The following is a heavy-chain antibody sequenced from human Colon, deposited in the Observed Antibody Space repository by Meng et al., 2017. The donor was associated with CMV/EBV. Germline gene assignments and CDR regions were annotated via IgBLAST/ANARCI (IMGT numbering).Heavy chain of an antibody. Sequence: SETLSLTCTVSGDSITRATGYYWGWIRQTPGRGLEWIGTVYYRGNTYYNPSLKSRVTMSVDPSKNQFSLTLTSVTAADTAVYYCARQDFEIVKASFNWFDPWGRGTLVTVSS. CDR3: ARQDFEIVKASFNWFDP. CDR2: VYYRGNT. V-gene: IGHV4-39*01. J-gene: IGHJ5*02. D-gene: IGHD3-9*01. CDR1: GDSITRATGYY.